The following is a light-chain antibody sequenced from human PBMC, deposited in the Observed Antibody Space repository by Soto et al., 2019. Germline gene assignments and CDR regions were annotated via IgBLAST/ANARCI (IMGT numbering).Light chain of an antibody. CDR1: SSDVGSYKF. Sequence: QSALTQPASVSGSPGQSITISCTGTSSDVGSYKFVSWYQQHPGKAPKLMIYEVSNRPSGISDRFSASKSGNTASLTISGLQAEDEADYYCCSYAGSSIYLLFGEGTQLTVL. J-gene: IGLJ2*01. V-gene: IGLV2-23*02. CDR2: EVS. CDR3: CSYAGSSIYLL.